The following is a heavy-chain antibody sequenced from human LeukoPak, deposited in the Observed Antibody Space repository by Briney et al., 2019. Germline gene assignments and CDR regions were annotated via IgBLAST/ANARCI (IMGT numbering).Heavy chain of an antibody. CDR1: GGSISSYY. CDR3: AKKLGAVAGNFDY. CDR2: IYSTGST. V-gene: IGHV4-4*07. J-gene: IGHJ4*02. Sequence: SETLSLTCTVSGGSISSYYWNWIRQPAGKGLEWIGRIYSTGSTNYNPSLESRVTMSVDTSNNQLSLNLRSVTAADTAVYYCAKKLGAVAGNFDYWGQGTLVTVSS. D-gene: IGHD6-19*01.